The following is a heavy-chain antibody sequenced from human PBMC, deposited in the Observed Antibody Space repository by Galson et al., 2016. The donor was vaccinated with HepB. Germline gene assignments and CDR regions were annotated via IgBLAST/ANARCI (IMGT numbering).Heavy chain of an antibody. CDR3: AKNFRTAPGRGSDYFDY. V-gene: IGHV3-23*01. CDR2: VSDSGSRT. J-gene: IGHJ4*02. Sequence: SLRLSCAASEFIFSSYAMSWVRQAPGKGLEWVSTVSDSGSRTFCADSVKGRCTISRDNSKNTLYLQMNSLRAEDTAVYYCAKNFRTAPGRGSDYFDYWGQGTLVTVSS. CDR1: EFIFSSYA. D-gene: IGHD6-13*01.